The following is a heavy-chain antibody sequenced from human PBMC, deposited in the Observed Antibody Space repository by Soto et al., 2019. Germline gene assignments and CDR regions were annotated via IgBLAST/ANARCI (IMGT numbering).Heavy chain of an antibody. V-gene: IGHV4-39*01. CDR1: GGSIRNSNDY. CDR2: VYYRGRS. D-gene: IGHD2-8*01. J-gene: IGHJ4*02. CDR3: VSQRTSVLTQAYFDY. Sequence: SETLSLTCTVPGGSIRNSNDYWGWIGQSPGKGLEWIGSVYYRGRSYSKSSVKSRVTISVDTSKNQFSLNLNSVTASETAVYYCVSQRTSVLTQAYFDYWGPGAMVTVSS.